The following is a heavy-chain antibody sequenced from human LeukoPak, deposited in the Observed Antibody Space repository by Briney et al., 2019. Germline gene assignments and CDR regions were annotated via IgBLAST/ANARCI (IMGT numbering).Heavy chain of an antibody. CDR2: INPSVGSP. D-gene: IGHD6-19*01. Sequence: ASVKVSCKASGYTFTNYCMHWVRQAPGQGLEWMGIINPSVGSPIYAQTFQGRLTMTTDMSTSTVYMELSSLRSEDTAVYYCARDQGGVAAAESDAFDIWGQGTMVTVSS. CDR3: ARDQGGVAAAESDAFDI. V-gene: IGHV1-46*01. CDR1: GYTFTNYC. J-gene: IGHJ3*02.